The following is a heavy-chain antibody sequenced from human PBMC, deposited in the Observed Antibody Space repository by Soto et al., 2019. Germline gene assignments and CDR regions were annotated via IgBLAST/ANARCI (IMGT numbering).Heavy chain of an antibody. D-gene: IGHD3-3*01. V-gene: IGHV1-2*02. CDR1: GYTFTGNY. J-gene: IGHJ6*02. CDR2: VNPDNGGT. Sequence: QVHLVQSGAEVKKPGASVKVSCKASGYTFTGNYIHWVRRAPGQGLEWMGWVNPDNGGTTSAQKFQGRVPMTRDTSVTTAYMELTRLTSDDTAVYYCARDPRPPSGWLGFWEYGMDVWGQGTTVTVSS. CDR3: ARDPRPPSGWLGFWEYGMDV.